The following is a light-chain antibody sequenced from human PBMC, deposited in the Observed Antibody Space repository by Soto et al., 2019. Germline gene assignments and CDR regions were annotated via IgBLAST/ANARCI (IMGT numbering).Light chain of an antibody. CDR1: QSVLYSANNKNY. Sequence: DIVMTQSPDSLAVSLRERATIHCKSSQSVLYSANNKNYVAWYQQKPGQPPRLLIHWASARESGVPDRFSGSASGTEFTLTISSLQAEDVGVYYCQQYHTPPVTFGGGTTVEIK. V-gene: IGKV4-1*01. CDR2: WAS. CDR3: QQYHTPPVT. J-gene: IGKJ4*01.